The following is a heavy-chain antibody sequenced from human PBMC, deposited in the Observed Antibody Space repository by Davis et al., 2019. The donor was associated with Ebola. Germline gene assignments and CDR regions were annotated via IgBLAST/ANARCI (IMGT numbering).Heavy chain of an antibody. CDR1: GGPISSSSYY. CDR3: ARHSGRITMIVVVILDFDY. V-gene: IGHV4-39*01. J-gene: IGHJ4*02. D-gene: IGHD3-22*01. Sequence: MPSETLSLTCTVSGGPISSSSYYWGWIRQPPGKGLEWIGSIYYSGSTYYNPSLKSRVTISVDTSKNQFSLKLSSVTAADTAVYYCARHSGRITMIVVVILDFDYWGQGTLVTVSS. CDR2: IYYSGST.